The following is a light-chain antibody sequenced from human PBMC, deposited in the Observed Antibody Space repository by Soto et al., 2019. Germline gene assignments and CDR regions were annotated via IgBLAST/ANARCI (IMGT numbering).Light chain of an antibody. V-gene: IGLV2-8*01. CDR1: SSDVGGYNY. CDR2: EVS. Sequence: QSALTQPPSASGSPGQSVTISCTGTSSDVGGYNYVSWYQHHPGKAPKLIIYEVSKWPSGVPDRFSGSKSGNTASLTGSGLQPEDEADYYCSSYAGSNDVVFGGGTKVTVL. CDR3: SSYAGSNDVV. J-gene: IGLJ2*01.